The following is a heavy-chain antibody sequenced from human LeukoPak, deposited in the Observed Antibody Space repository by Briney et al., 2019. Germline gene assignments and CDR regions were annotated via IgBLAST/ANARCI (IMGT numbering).Heavy chain of an antibody. CDR1: GFTFSSYW. D-gene: IGHD1-1*01. Sequence: GGSLRLSCAASGFTFSSYWMSWVRQAPGKGLEWVANIKQDGSEKYYVDFVKGRFTISRDNAKNSLYLQMNSLRAEDTAVYYCARELDGETGTIWEINYMDVWGKGTTVTVSS. J-gene: IGHJ6*03. CDR2: IKQDGSEK. V-gene: IGHV3-7*01. CDR3: ARELDGETGTIWEINYMDV.